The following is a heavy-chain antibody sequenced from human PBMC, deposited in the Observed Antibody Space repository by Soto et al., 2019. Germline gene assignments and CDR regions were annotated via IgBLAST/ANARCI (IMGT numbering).Heavy chain of an antibody. D-gene: IGHD2-8*01. CDR3: ARDTNGLSY. J-gene: IGHJ4*02. V-gene: IGHV3-74*01. Sequence: PGGSLRLSCAASGFTFSNHRMHWFRQVPGKGLVWVSCIESDGSRTTYADSVKGRFTISRDNAKNTVYLQMNSLRVDDTAVYYCARDTNGLSYWGQGTLVTVSS. CDR1: GFTFSNHR. CDR2: IESDGSRT.